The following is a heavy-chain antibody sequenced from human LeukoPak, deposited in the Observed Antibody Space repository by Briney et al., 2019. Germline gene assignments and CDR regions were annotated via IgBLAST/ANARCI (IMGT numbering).Heavy chain of an antibody. CDR1: GSTFTSYY. V-gene: IGHV1-46*01. CDR2: INPSGGST. Sequence: ASVKVSCKASGSTFTSYYMHWVRQAPGQGLEWMGIINPSGGSTSYAQKFQGRVTITRDTATRTVYMELSRLRSEDTAVYSCARDGGGSYSRGYFDYWGQGTLVTVSS. J-gene: IGHJ4*02. CDR3: ARDGGGSYSRGYFDY. D-gene: IGHD1-26*01.